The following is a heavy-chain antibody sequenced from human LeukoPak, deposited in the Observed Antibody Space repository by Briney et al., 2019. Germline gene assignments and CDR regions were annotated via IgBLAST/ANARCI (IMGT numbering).Heavy chain of an antibody. CDR2: IKQDGSES. Sequence: PGGSVSLSCAPAGFTFSDYWMTWVRQFPGEGREWVANIKQDGSESYYVHSVKGRFTISRDNAKQSLYLDMDSLRVEDTAVYYCARVGAWDLQRVFNHWGQGALVTVPS. D-gene: IGHD1-26*01. J-gene: IGHJ4*02. V-gene: IGHV3-7*01. CDR1: GFTFSDYW. CDR3: ARVGAWDLQRVFNH.